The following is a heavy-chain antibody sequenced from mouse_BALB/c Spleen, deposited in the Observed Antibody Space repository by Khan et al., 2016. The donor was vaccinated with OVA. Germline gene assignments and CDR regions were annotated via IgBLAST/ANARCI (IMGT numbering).Heavy chain of an antibody. D-gene: IGHD2-3*01. J-gene: IGHJ2*01. CDR1: GYTFTDYA. Sequence: VQLQESGPELVRPGVSVKISCKGSGYTFTDYAMYWVKQSHAKSLEWIGLISTYSGNTNYNQKFKGKATMTVDQSSSTAYMELARLTSEDSAIYCCARPAYDGYYDYWGQGTTRRVSS. V-gene: IGHV1S137*01. CDR2: ISTYSGNT. CDR3: ARPAYDGYYDY.